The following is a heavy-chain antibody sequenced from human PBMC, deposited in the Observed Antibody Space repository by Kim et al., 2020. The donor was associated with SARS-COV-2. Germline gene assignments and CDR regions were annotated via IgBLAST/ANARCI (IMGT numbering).Heavy chain of an antibody. V-gene: IGHV3-23*01. CDR3: AKGCRSREQRYEKRGWDY. Sequence: KGRFTISRDNSKNTLYLQMNSLRAEDTAVYYCAKGCRSREQRYEKRGWDYWGQGTLVTVSS. D-gene: IGHD1-1*01. J-gene: IGHJ4*02.